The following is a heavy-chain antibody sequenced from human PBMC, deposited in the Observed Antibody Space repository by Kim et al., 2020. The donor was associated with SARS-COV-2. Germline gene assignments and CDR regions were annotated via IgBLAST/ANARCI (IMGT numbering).Heavy chain of an antibody. D-gene: IGHD6-19*01. CDR1: GGSMENYY. CDR3: ARDEAVAGTWLLDP. V-gene: IGHV4-4*07. Sequence: SETLSLTCTVSGGSMENYYWSWVRQPAGKGLEWIGRVSPSGSVNYNPSLRSRATMSVDTSKKQFSVKLDSVTAADTAVYYCARDEAVAGTWLLDPWGQG. J-gene: IGHJ5*02. CDR2: VSPSGSV.